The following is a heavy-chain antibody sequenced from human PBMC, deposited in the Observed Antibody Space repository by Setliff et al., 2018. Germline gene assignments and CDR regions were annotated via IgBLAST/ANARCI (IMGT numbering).Heavy chain of an antibody. CDR1: GVTFSTYA. CDR3: VRVTSGRLDFDY. CDR2: IVPQTRTT. D-gene: IGHD6-19*01. V-gene: IGHV1-69*13. J-gene: IGHJ4*02. Sequence: GASVKVSCKASGVTFSTYAMNWVRQAPGQGLEWVGVIVPQTRTTSYAQKFQGRVTITADESTTTGYMELSGLRSDDTAVYYCVRVTSGRLDFDYWGQGTPVTVSS.